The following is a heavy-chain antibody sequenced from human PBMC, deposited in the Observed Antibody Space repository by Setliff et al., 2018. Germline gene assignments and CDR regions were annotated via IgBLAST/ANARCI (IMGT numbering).Heavy chain of an antibody. Sequence: GASVKVSCKASGSTFTSYYMHWVRQAPGQGLEWMGIINPSGGSTSYAQKFQGRVTMTRDTSTSTVYMELSSLRSEDTAVYYCARGRNYNFWSGYYNYYYYGMDVWGQGTTVTVSS. J-gene: IGHJ6*02. V-gene: IGHV1-46*01. CDR2: INPSGGST. D-gene: IGHD3-3*01. CDR1: GSTFTSYY. CDR3: ARGRNYNFWSGYYNYYYYGMDV.